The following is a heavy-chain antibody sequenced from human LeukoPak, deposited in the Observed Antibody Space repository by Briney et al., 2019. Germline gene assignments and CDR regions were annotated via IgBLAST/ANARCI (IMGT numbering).Heavy chain of an antibody. CDR2: VYYSGST. D-gene: IGHD1-26*01. J-gene: IGHJ3*01. V-gene: IGHV4-59*01. CDR3: ARDLWELQSAFDL. CDR1: GGSISSYF. Sequence: SETLSLTCTVSGGSISSYFWSWIRQPPGKGLEWIGYVYYSGSTNYNPSLKSRVTISVDTSKKQFSLKLSSATAADTAVYYCARDLWELQSAFDLWGQGTMVTVSS.